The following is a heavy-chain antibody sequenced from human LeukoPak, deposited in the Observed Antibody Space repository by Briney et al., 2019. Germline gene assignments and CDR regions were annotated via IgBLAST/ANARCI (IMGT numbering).Heavy chain of an antibody. Sequence: SETLSLTCTVSGGSISSSSYYWGWIRQPPGKRLEWIGSIYYSGSTYYNPSLKSRVTVSVDTSKNQFSLKLSSVTAADTAVYYCARGFPVTRGYSYGPIDYWGQGTLVTVSS. CDR1: GGSISSSSYY. CDR2: IYYSGST. D-gene: IGHD5-18*01. V-gene: IGHV4-39*01. J-gene: IGHJ4*02. CDR3: ARGFPVTRGYSYGPIDY.